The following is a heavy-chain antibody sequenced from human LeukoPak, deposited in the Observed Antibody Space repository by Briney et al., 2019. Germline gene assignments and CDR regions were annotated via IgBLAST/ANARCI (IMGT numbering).Heavy chain of an antibody. J-gene: IGHJ6*02. CDR2: IIPILGIA. CDR1: GGTFSSYA. CDR3: ARDHGTHGMDV. V-gene: IGHV1-69*04. Sequence: ASVKVSCKASGGTFSSYAISWVRQAPGQGLEWMGRIIPILGIANYAQKLQGRVTVTTDTSTSTAYMELRSLRSDDTAVYYCARDHGTHGMDVWGQGTTVTVSS. D-gene: IGHD1-1*01.